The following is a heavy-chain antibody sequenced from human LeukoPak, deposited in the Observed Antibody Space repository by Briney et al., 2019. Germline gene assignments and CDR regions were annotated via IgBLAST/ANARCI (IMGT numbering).Heavy chain of an antibody. D-gene: IGHD6-13*01. J-gene: IGHJ5*02. CDR1: GYSFTSYW. Sequence: GESLKISCKGSGYSFTSYWIGWVRQMPGKGLEWMGIIYPGDSDTRYSPSFQGQVTISADKSISTAYLQWSSLKASDTAMYYCARHPIAAAGTNWSDPWGQGTLVTVSS. CDR3: ARHPIAAAGTNWSDP. CDR2: IYPGDSDT. V-gene: IGHV5-51*01.